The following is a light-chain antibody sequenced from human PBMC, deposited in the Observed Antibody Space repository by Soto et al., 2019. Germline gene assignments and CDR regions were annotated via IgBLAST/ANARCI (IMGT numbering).Light chain of an antibody. J-gene: IGKJ5*01. CDR3: QQLDTFLLT. CDR2: AAS. Sequence: DIQMTQSPSTLSGSVGDRVTITCRASQDISIYLGWYQQKPGKAPKLLIYAASTLQSGVPSRFSGSGSGTDFTLTISSLQPEDFATYYCQQLDTFLLTFGGGTRLEIK. V-gene: IGKV1-9*01. CDR1: QDISIY.